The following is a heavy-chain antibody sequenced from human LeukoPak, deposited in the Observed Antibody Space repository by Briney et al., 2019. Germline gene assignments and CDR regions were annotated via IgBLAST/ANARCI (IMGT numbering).Heavy chain of an antibody. J-gene: IGHJ2*01. CDR1: GFTFSSYE. CDR3: AGSDTIGYLPREWDYWYFDR. CDR2: ISSSGSTI. Sequence: GGSLRLSCAASGFTFSSYEMNWVRQAPGKGLEWVSYISSSGSTIYYADSVKGRFTISRDNAKNSLYLQMNSLRAEDTAVYYCAGSDTIGYLPREWDYWYFDRWGRGTLVTVSS. V-gene: IGHV3-48*03. D-gene: IGHD3-22*01.